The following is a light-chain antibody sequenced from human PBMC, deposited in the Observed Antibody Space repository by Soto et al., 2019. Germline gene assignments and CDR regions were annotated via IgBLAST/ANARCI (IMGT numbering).Light chain of an antibody. J-gene: IGKJ4*01. V-gene: IGKV1-27*01. CDR3: QQYSSAPLT. Sequence: DIQMTQSPSSLSASVGDRVTITCRASQVIVNNYLAWYQQKPGNAPNLLIYAASTLQSGVPSRFSGSGSGTDFTLTISSLQPEDVATFYCQQYSSAPLTFGGGTKVEIK. CDR2: AAS. CDR1: QVIVNNY.